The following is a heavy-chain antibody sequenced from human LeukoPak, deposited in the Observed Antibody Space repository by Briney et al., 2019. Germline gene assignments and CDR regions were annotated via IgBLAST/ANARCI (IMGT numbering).Heavy chain of an antibody. D-gene: IGHD4-17*01. CDR2: ISYDGSNK. CDR1: GFTFSSYG. J-gene: IGHJ6*02. Sequence: GGSLRLSCAASGFTFSSYGMHWVRQAPGKGLEWVAVISYDGSNKYYADSVKGRFTISRDNSKDTLYLQMNSLRAEDTAVYYCAKDLAHDYGVQRQLYYYYYGMDVWGQGTTVTVSS. CDR3: AKDLAHDYGVQRQLYYYYYGMDV. V-gene: IGHV3-30*18.